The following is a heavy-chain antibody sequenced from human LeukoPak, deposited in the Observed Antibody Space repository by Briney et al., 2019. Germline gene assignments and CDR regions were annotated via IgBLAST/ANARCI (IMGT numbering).Heavy chain of an antibody. CDR2: IKSKTDGGTT. J-gene: IGHJ5*02. Sequence: PGGSLRLSCAASGFTFSNAWMSWVRQAPGKGLEWVGRIKSKTDGGTTDYAAPVKGRFTISRDDSKNTLYLQMNSLKTEDTAVYYCTTDSPRFATSYYDFWSGLFDPWGQGTLVTVSS. CDR3: TTDSPRFATSYYDFWSGLFDP. D-gene: IGHD3-3*01. V-gene: IGHV3-15*01. CDR1: GFTFSNAW.